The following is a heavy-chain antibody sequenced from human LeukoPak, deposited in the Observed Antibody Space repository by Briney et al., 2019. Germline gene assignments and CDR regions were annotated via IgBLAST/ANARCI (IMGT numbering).Heavy chain of an antibody. Sequence: SETLSLTCTVSGGSISSSSYYWGWIRQPPGKGLEWIGSIYYSGSTYYNPSLKSRVTISVDTSKNQFSLKLSSVTAADTAVYYCARVHRPIYYYDSSGCSAGIDYWGQGTLVTVSS. J-gene: IGHJ4*02. D-gene: IGHD3-22*01. V-gene: IGHV4-39*01. CDR1: GGSISSSSYY. CDR2: IYYSGST. CDR3: ARVHRPIYYYDSSGCSAGIDY.